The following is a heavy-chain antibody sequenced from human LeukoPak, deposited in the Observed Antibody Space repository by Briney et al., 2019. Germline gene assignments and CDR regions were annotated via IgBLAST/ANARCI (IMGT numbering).Heavy chain of an antibody. D-gene: IGHD5-18*01. J-gene: IGHJ6*03. CDR2: IYYRGST. CDR1: GGSISRSSYY. V-gene: IGHV4-39*07. CDR3: ARVGYSYGFQLSSHYYYYMDV. Sequence: SETLSLTCTVSGGSISRSSYYWGWMRQPPGKGLEWIGRIYYRGSTYYNPSLKSRVTISVDTSKNQFSLKLSSVTAADTAVYYCARVGYSYGFQLSSHYYYYMDVWGKGTTVTVSS.